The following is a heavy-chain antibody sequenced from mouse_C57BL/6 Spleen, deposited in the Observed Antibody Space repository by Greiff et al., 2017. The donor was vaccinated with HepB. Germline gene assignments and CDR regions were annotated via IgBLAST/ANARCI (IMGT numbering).Heavy chain of an antibody. J-gene: IGHJ4*01. D-gene: IGHD2-4*01. Sequence: EVMLVESGGGLVQPGGSMKLSCVASGFTFSNYWMNWVRQSPEKGLEWVAQIRLKSDNYATHYAESVKGRFTISRDDSKSSVYLQMNNLRAEDTGIYYCTVGGYDYGDYYAMDYWGQGTSVTVSS. CDR2: IRLKSDNYAT. V-gene: IGHV6-3*01. CDR3: TVGGYDYGDYYAMDY. CDR1: GFTFSNYW.